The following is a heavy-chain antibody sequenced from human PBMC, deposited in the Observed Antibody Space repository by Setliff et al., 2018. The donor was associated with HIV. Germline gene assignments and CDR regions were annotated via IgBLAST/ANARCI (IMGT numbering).Heavy chain of an antibody. CDR3: ARDRGEVLPSAITSYSYYYMDV. Sequence: SETLSLTCAVSGGSISSSNWWSWVRQPPGKGLEWIGEIYHGGSTNYNPSLKSRVTISVDTSKNQFSLKLSSVTAADTAVYFCARDRGEVLPSAITSYSYYYMDVWGKGTSVTVSS. V-gene: IGHV4-4*02. D-gene: IGHD2-2*01. CDR2: IYHGGST. J-gene: IGHJ6*03. CDR1: GGSISSSNW.